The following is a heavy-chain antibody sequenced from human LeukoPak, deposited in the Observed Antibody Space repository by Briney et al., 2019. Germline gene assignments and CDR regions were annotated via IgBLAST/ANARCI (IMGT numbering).Heavy chain of an antibody. D-gene: IGHD2-2*01. CDR1: RFTFSSYS. CDR3: ARDCKGYCSSTSCSRPYYYYGMDV. CDR2: ISSSSSTI. V-gene: IGHV3-48*01. Sequence: GGSLRLSCAASRFTFSSYSMSWVRQAPGKGLEWVSYISSSSSTIYYADSVKGRFTISRDNAKNSLYLQMNSLRAEDTAVYYCARDCKGYCSSTSCSRPYYYYGMDVWGQGTTVTVSS. J-gene: IGHJ6*02.